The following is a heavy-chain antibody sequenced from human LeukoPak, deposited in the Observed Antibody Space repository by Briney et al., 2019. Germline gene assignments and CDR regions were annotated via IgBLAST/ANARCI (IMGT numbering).Heavy chain of an antibody. V-gene: IGHV3-21*01. CDR2: ISSSSSYI. Sequence: GGSLRLSCAASGFTFSSYSMNWVRQAPGKGLEWVSSISSSSSYIYYADSVKGRFTISRDNPKNSLYLQLNSLRAEDTAVYYCARAYSGSWDNWGQGTLVTVSS. J-gene: IGHJ4*02. CDR1: GFTFSSYS. D-gene: IGHD1-26*01. CDR3: ARAYSGSWDN.